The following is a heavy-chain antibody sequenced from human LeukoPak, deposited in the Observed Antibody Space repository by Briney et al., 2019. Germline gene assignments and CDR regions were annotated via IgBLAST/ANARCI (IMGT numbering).Heavy chain of an antibody. CDR1: GLTFA. Sequence: GGSLRLSCTASGLTFAMNWVRQSRGKGLGYCSGIGAGGTFTYYADSVEGRFTIFRDNSRNTLLQQMNSLRADDTAVYYCAKDLDYTTYGYYFDYWGQGTLVTVSS. V-gene: IGHV3-23*01. CDR3: AKDLDYTTYGYYFDY. J-gene: IGHJ4*02. CDR2: IGAGGTFT. D-gene: IGHD4-11*01.